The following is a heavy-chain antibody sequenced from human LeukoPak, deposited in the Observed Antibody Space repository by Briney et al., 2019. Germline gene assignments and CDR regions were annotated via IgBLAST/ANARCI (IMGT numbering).Heavy chain of an antibody. CDR2: IYYSGST. Sequence: SETLSLTCDVSGGSISSTNWWSWVRQPPGKGLEWIGEIYYSGSTNYNPSLKSRVTVSIDKSKNQVSLKLSSVTAADTAVYFCARDWGVGGRPGYMDVWGKGTTVTVSS. CDR3: ARDWGVGGRPGYMDV. D-gene: IGHD6-6*01. CDR1: GGSISSTNW. J-gene: IGHJ6*03. V-gene: IGHV4-4*02.